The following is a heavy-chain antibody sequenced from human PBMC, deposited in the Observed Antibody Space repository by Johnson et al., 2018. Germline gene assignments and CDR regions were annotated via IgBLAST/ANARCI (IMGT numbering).Heavy chain of an antibody. CDR3: ARDIVVVPAAIGAYGMDV. V-gene: IGHV3-33*08. J-gene: IGHJ6*02. CDR1: GFTFSSYA. Sequence: QVQLVQSGGGVVQPGRSLRLSCAASGFTFSSYAMHWVRQAPGKGLEWVTVICYHGSNNYYADSVKGRFTISRDNSKNTLYLQMNSLRAEDTAVYYCARDIVVVPAAIGAYGMDVWGQGTTVTVSS. CDR2: ICYHGSNN. D-gene: IGHD2-2*01.